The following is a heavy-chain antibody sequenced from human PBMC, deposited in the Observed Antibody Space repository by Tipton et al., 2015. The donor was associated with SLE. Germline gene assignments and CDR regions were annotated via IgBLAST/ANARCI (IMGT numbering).Heavy chain of an antibody. J-gene: IGHJ4*02. CDR2: IKQDGSEK. CDR3: ARPSSGSYAY. Sequence: SLRLSCAASGFTFSSYWMSWVRQAPGKGLEGVANIKQDGSEKYYVDSVKGRFTISRDSAKNSLYLQMNSLRAEDSAVYYCARPSSGSYAYLGQGVLVTVP. D-gene: IGHD3-10*01. CDR1: GFTFSSYW. V-gene: IGHV3-7*01.